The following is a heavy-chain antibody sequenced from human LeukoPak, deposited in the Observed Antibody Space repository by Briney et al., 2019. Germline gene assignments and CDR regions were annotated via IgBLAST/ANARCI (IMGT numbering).Heavy chain of an antibody. Sequence: ASVKVSCKASGYTFTSYGISWVRQAPGQGLEWMGWISAYNGNTNYAQKLQGRVTMTTDTSTSTAYMELRSLRSDDTAVYYCARDPSGGEGYYYYMDVWGKGTTVTLSS. J-gene: IGHJ6*03. V-gene: IGHV1-18*01. D-gene: IGHD6-19*01. CDR1: GYTFTSYG. CDR2: ISAYNGNT. CDR3: ARDPSGGEGYYYYMDV.